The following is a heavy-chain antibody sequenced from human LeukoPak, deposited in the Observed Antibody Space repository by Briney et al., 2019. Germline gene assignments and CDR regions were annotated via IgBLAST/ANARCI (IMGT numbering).Heavy chain of an antibody. CDR2: IYTSGST. CDR1: GGSISSGSYY. D-gene: IGHD3-22*01. J-gene: IGHJ5*02. Sequence: SETLSLTCTVSGGSISSGSYYWSWIRQPAGKGLEWIGRIYTSGSTNYNPSLKSRVTISVDTSKNQFSLKLSSVTAADTAVYYCARAATDSSGYYYVKMGHNWFDPWGQGTLVTVSS. CDR3: ARAATDSSGYYYVKMGHNWFDP. V-gene: IGHV4-61*02.